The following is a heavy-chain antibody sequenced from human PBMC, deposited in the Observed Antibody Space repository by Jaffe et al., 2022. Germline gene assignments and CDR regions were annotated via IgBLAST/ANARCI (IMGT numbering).Heavy chain of an antibody. D-gene: IGHD2-2*01. Sequence: QVQLQESGPGLVKPSETLSLTCAVSGYSISSGYYWGWIRQPPGKGLEWIGSIYHSGSTYYNPSLKSRVTISVDTSKNQFSLKLSSVTAADTAVYYCWGSIVVVPAAMSENWFDPWGQGTLVTVSS. V-gene: IGHV4-38-2*01. CDR1: GYSISSGYY. J-gene: IGHJ5*02. CDR2: IYHSGST. CDR3: WGSIVVVPAAMSENWFDP.